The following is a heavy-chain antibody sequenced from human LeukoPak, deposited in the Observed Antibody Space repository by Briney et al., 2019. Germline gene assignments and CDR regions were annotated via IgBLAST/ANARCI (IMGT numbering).Heavy chain of an antibody. Sequence: ASVKVSCKASGYTFTDYYIHWVRQAPGQGLEWMGWISAYNGNTNYAQKLQGRVTMTTDTSTSTAYMELRSLRSDDTAVYYCARDSYYYDSSGSVWAIDYWGQGTLVTVSS. CDR3: ARDSYYYDSSGSVWAIDY. CDR2: ISAYNGNT. CDR1: GYTFTDYY. J-gene: IGHJ4*02. D-gene: IGHD3-22*01. V-gene: IGHV1-18*04.